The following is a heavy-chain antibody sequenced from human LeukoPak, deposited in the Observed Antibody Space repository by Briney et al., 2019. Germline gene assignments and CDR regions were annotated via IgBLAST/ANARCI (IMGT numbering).Heavy chain of an antibody. J-gene: IGHJ4*02. D-gene: IGHD3-3*01. CDR2: ISGSGGST. CDR3: ARDGEYYDFWSGYYIGYFDY. V-gene: IGHV3-23*01. CDR1: GFTFSSYA. Sequence: GGSLRLSCAASGFTFSSYAMSWVRQAPGKGLEWVSAISGSGGSTYYADSVKGRFTISRDNSKNTLYLQMNSLRAEDTAVYYCARDGEYYDFWSGYYIGYFDYWGQGTLVTVSS.